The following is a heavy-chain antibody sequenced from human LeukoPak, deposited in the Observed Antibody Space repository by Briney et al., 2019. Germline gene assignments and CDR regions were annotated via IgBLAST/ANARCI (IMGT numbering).Heavy chain of an antibody. D-gene: IGHD3-9*01. Sequence: GGSLRLSCAASGFTVSSNYMSWVRQAPGKGLDWVSVIYSSGSTFYGDSVKGRFTISRDNSRNTLYLQMNSLRVEDSAVYYCARLRAYDILTGYYIGGFDIWGQGTMVTVSS. CDR2: IYSSGST. J-gene: IGHJ3*02. CDR3: ARLRAYDILTGYYIGGFDI. V-gene: IGHV3-53*01. CDR1: GFTVSSNY.